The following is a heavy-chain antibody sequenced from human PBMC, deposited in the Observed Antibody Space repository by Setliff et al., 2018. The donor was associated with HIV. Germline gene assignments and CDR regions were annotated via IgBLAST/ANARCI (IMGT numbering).Heavy chain of an antibody. D-gene: IGHD4-17*01. V-gene: IGHV3-48*03. J-gene: IGHJ3*01. CDR3: ARDMTYGDYGHPFDV. CDR1: GFTFGSYE. CDR2: ISGSGGTI. Sequence: PGGSLRLSCAASGFTFGSYEMTWVRQAPGKGLDWVSYISGSGGTIHYADSVKGRFTISRDNAKSSLYLQMNSLRAEDTAMYYCARDMTYGDYGHPFDVWGQGTVVTVSS.